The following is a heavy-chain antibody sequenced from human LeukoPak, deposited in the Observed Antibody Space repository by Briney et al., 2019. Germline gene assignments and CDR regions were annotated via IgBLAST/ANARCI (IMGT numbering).Heavy chain of an antibody. D-gene: IGHD3-3*01. CDR2: ISSNGGST. CDR3: ARDLLEWYFDY. V-gene: IGHV3-64*01. J-gene: IGHJ4*02. CDR1: GFTFSSYD. Sequence: GGSLRLSCAASGFTFSSYDMYWVRQAPGKGLEYVSGISSNGGSTYYANSVKGRLTISRDNSKNTLYLQMNSLRAEDTAVYYCARDLLEWYFDYWGQGTLVTVPS.